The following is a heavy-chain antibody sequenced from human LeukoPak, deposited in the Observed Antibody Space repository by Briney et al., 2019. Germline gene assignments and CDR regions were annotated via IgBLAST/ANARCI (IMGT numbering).Heavy chain of an antibody. CDR2: IKSDGSTT. D-gene: IGHD5-12*01. V-gene: IGHV3-74*01. Sequence: PGGSLRLSCAASGFTLSSYWMHWVRQAPGKGLVWVSRIKSDGSTTSYADSVKGRFTISRDNAKNTLYLQMNSLRAEDTAVYYCARVCQVATEYYAFDTWGQGTMVTVSS. CDR3: ARVCQVATEYYAFDT. J-gene: IGHJ3*02. CDR1: GFTLSSYW.